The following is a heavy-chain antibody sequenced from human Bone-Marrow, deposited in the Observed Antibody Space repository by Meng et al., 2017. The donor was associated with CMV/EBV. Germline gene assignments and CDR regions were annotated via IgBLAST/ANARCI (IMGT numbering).Heavy chain of an antibody. CDR3: AKVDRGPAAPRNDAFDI. V-gene: IGHV3-30*02. CDR1: GFTFSSYG. Sequence: GGSLRLSCAASGFTFSSYGMHWVRQAPGKGLEWVAFIRYDGSNKYYADSVKGRFTISRDNSKNTLYLQMNSLRAEDTAVYYCAKVDRGPAAPRNDAFDIWGQGTMVTVSS. CDR2: IRYDGSNK. J-gene: IGHJ3*02. D-gene: IGHD2-2*01.